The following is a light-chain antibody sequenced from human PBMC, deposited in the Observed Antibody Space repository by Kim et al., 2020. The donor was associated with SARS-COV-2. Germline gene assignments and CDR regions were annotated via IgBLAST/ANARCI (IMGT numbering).Light chain of an antibody. J-gene: IGKJ2*02. V-gene: IGKV1-39*01. CDR2: AAS. Sequence: SVSVGDRVTITCRASQSISSYLNWYQQKPGKAPKLLIYAASSLQSGVPSRFSGSGSGTDFTLTISSLQPEDFATYYCQQSYSTPWTFGQGTKLEI. CDR1: QSISSY. CDR3: QQSYSTPWT.